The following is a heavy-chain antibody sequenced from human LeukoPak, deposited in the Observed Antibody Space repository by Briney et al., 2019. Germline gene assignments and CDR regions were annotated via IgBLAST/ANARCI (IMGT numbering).Heavy chain of an antibody. CDR1: GGSFSGYY. D-gene: IGHD5-24*01. CDR3: ARGQSLEMATVPFDY. Sequence: SETLSLTCAVYGGSFSGYYWSWIRQPPGKGLEWIGEINHSGSTNYNPSLKSRVTISVDTSKNQFSLKLSSVTAADTAVYYCARGQSLEMATVPFDYWGQGTLVTVSS. V-gene: IGHV4-34*01. J-gene: IGHJ4*02. CDR2: INHSGST.